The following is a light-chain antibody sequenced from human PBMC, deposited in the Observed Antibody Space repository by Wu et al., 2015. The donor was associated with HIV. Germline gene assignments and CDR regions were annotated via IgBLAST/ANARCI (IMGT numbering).Light chain of an antibody. Sequence: EIVLTQSPGTLSLSPGERATLSCRASQSVSSSYLAWYQQKPGQAPRLLIYGASSRATGIPDRFSGSGSGTDFTLTISRLEPEDFAVYYCQQYGSSRKTFGRGDQAGDQT. CDR1: QSVSSSY. CDR2: GAS. J-gene: IGKJ2*01. CDR3: QQYGSSRKT. V-gene: IGKV3-20*01.